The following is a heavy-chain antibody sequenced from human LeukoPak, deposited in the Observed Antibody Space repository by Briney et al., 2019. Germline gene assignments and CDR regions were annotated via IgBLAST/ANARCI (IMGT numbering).Heavy chain of an antibody. CDR3: ARGGSSGWYGFDY. CDR1: GFTVSSNY. Sequence: GGSLRLSCAASGFTVSSNYMSWVRQAPGKGLEWVSVIYSGGSTYYADSVKGRFTISRDNSKNTLYLQMNSLRAEDTALYYCARGGSSGWYGFDYWGQGTLVTVSS. D-gene: IGHD6-19*01. J-gene: IGHJ4*02. V-gene: IGHV3-53*01. CDR2: IYSGGST.